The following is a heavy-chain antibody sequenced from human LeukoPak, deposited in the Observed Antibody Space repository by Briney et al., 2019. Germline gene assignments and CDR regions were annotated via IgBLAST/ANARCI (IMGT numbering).Heavy chain of an antibody. D-gene: IGHD6-19*01. J-gene: IGHJ4*02. Sequence: GGSLRLSCAASGFTFSSYGMHWVRQAPGKGLEWVAFIRYDGSNKYYADSVRGRFTISRDNSKNTLYLQMNSLRAEDTAVYYCAKDKIAVAGIFDYWGQGTLVTVSS. CDR3: AKDKIAVAGIFDY. CDR2: IRYDGSNK. V-gene: IGHV3-30*02. CDR1: GFTFSSYG.